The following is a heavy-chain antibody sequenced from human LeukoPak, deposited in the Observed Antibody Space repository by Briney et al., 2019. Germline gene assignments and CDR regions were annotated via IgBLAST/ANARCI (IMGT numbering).Heavy chain of an antibody. Sequence: GASVKVSCTASGYTFTGYYMHWVRQAPGQGLEWMGCINPNSGGTDYAHKFQGTVTMTRDTSISTAYMELSRLRSAETGVYYCAREYDFWRAFDYWGQGTLVTASS. D-gene: IGHD3-3*01. CDR1: GYTFTGYY. CDR3: AREYDFWRAFDY. J-gene: IGHJ4*02. V-gene: IGHV1-2*02. CDR2: INPNSGGT.